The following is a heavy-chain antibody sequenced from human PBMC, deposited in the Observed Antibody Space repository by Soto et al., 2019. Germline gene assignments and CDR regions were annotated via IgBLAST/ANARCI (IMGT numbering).Heavy chain of an antibody. J-gene: IGHJ4*02. CDR3: ARRTVNIRTFYSGLKTHCFDY. CDR1: GDSMSSSDYY. V-gene: IGHV4-39*01. Sequence: QLQLHESGPGLVKPSETLSLTCAVSGDSMSSSDYYWGWICQPPGKGLEWIGSIYYSGSTYYNPSLQSRGAISVDTSKNQFSLKLKSVTAADTAIYYCARRTVNIRTFYSGLKTHCFDYWGQGAPVTVSS. CDR2: IYYSGST. D-gene: IGHD6-19*01.